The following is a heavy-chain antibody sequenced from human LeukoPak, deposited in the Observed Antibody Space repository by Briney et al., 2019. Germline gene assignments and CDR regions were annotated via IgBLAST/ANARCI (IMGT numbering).Heavy chain of an antibody. Sequence: PGGSLRLSCAASGFTFSSYVMHWVRQAPGKGLEWVAIISYDGSNEYYADSVKGRFTISRDNSKNTLYLQMNSLRAADTAVYYCARDNDTLYLSSFDYWGQGTLVTVSS. D-gene: IGHD1-1*01. V-gene: IGHV3-30*04. CDR3: ARDNDTLYLSSFDY. CDR2: ISYDGSNE. CDR1: GFTFSSYV. J-gene: IGHJ4*02.